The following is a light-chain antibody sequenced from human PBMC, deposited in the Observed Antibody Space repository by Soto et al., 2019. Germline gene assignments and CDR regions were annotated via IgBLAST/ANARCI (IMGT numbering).Light chain of an antibody. CDR3: MQNRQLPYT. V-gene: IGKV2D-29*02. Sequence: DIVMTQSPLSLTVTPGEPASISCRSSQALLRSNGYNYFNWYLQRPGQSPQPLIFGVSTRLSGVAERFSGSGTETDFTLKISRVEAEDVGVYFCMQNRQLPYTFGQGTKVDIK. CDR1: QALLRSNGYNY. J-gene: IGKJ2*01. CDR2: GVS.